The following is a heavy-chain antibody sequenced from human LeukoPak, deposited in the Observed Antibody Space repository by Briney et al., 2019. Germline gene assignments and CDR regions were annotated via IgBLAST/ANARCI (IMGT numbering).Heavy chain of an antibody. J-gene: IGHJ4*02. CDR1: GFTFSNAW. CDR3: TTGAVPAAMPTFDY. Sequence: GGSLRLSCAASGFTFSNAWMSWVRQAPGKGLEWVGRIKSKTDGGTTDYAAPVKGRFTISRDDSKNTLYLQMNSLKTEDTAVYYCTTGAVPAAMPTFDYWGQGTLVTVSS. V-gene: IGHV3-15*01. CDR2: IKSKTDGGTT. D-gene: IGHD2-2*01.